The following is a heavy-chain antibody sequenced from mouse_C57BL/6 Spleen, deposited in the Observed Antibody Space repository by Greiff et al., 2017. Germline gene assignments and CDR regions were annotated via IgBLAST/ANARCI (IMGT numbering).Heavy chain of an antibody. CDR2: ISDGGSYT. CDR1: GFTFSSYA. V-gene: IGHV5-4*01. CDR3: ARDSSGYLYYAMDY. J-gene: IGHJ4*01. Sequence: EVQLVESGGGLVKPGGSLKLSCAASGFTFSSYAMSWVRQTPEKRLEWVATISDGGSYTYYPDNVKGRFTISRDNAKNNLYLQMSHLKSEDTAMYYCARDSSGYLYYAMDYWGQGTSVTVSS. D-gene: IGHD3-2*02.